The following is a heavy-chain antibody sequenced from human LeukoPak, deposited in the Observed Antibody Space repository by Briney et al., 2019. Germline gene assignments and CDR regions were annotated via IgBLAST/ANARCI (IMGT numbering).Heavy chain of an antibody. J-gene: IGHJ5*02. CDR2: IIPIFGTA. CDR1: GGTFSSYA. V-gene: IGHV1-69*05. Sequence: SVKVSCKASGGTFSSYAISWVRQAPGQGLEWMGRIIPIFGTANYAQKFQGRVTITTDESTSTAYMELSSLRSEDTAVYYCARGIFCSSTSCYGGWFVPWGQGTLVTVSS. D-gene: IGHD2-2*01. CDR3: ARGIFCSSTSCYGGWFVP.